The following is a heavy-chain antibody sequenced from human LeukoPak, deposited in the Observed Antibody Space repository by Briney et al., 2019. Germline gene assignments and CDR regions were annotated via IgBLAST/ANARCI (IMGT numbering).Heavy chain of an antibody. D-gene: IGHD6-13*01. V-gene: IGHV3-48*01. Sequence: GGSLRLSCAASGFTFSSYSMNWVRQAPGKGLEWVSYISSSSSTIYYADSVKGRFTISRDNSKNTLYLQMNSLRAEDTAVYYCAKDGVSSSWYWRWFDPWGQGTLVTVSS. CDR3: AKDGVSSSWYWRWFDP. J-gene: IGHJ5*02. CDR1: GFTFSSYS. CDR2: ISSSSSTI.